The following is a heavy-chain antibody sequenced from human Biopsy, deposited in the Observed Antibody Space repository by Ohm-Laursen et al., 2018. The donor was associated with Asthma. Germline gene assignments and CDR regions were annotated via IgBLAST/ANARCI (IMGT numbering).Heavy chain of an antibody. CDR3: ARKAGSCISRTCYSLDF. Sequence: SSVKASCKPLGGTFNTYVIGWVRQAPGQGLEWMGGINSVFGTTTYPQTFQDRVTITADNSTSTVCMELSSLRSEDTAVYYCARKAGSCISRTCYSLDFWGQGTLVTVSS. D-gene: IGHD2-2*01. V-gene: IGHV1-69*06. CDR2: INSVFGTT. J-gene: IGHJ4*02. CDR1: GGTFNTYV.